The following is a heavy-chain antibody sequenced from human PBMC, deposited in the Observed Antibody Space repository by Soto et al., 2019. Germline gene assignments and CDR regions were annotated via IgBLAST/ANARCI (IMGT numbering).Heavy chain of an antibody. Sequence: EVQLVESGGGLVQPGGSLRLSCAASGFTFGSNWMSWVRQAPGKGLEWVANIKRDGSEKYYVDSVKGRFTISRDNAKNTLYQQMNSRRADDTAVYYCASLEWESTGYADYWGQGTLVTVSS. CDR1: GFTFGSNW. D-gene: IGHD3-3*01. J-gene: IGHJ4*02. CDR3: ASLEWESTGYADY. V-gene: IGHV3-7*03. CDR2: IKRDGSEK.